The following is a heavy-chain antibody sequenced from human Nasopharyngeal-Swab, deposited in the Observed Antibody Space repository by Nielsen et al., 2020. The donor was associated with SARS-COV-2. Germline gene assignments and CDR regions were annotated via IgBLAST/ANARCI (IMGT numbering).Heavy chain of an antibody. J-gene: IGHJ6*02. D-gene: IGHD6-13*01. Sequence: WIRQPPGKGLEWVSYISSSGSTIYYADSVKGRFTISRDNAKNSLYLQMNSLRAEDTAVYYCAREPIAAAGSYYYYGMDVWGQGTTVTVSS. CDR2: ISSSGSTI. CDR3: AREPIAAAGSYYYYGMDV. V-gene: IGHV3-11*04.